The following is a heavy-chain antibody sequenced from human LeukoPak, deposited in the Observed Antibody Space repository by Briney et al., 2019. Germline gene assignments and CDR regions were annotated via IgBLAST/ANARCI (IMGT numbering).Heavy chain of an antibody. CDR1: GFTFGDYA. Sequence: GGSLRLSCTASGFTFGDYAVSWVRQAPGKGRDWVALTRSKHYGGTIEYAASVKGRFTISRDDSKSISYLQMNSLKTEDTAVYYCSRDCSGGTCYEELDFWSQGTLVTVSS. D-gene: IGHD2-15*01. CDR2: TRSKHYGGTI. V-gene: IGHV3-49*04. CDR3: SRDCSGGTCYEELDF. J-gene: IGHJ4*02.